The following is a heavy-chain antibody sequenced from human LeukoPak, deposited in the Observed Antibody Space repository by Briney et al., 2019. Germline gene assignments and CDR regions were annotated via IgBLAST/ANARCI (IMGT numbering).Heavy chain of an antibody. J-gene: IGHJ4*02. D-gene: IGHD3-22*01. CDR3: ASADGNGYRYY. CDR1: EYTFSNYA. Sequence: GGSLRLSCVASEYTFSNYAMSWVRQAPGKGLEWVSSIDSGGGSTYYADSVKGRFTISRDNSKNTLYLQMNSLRAEDTAIYYCASADGNGYRYYWGQGTLVTVSS. CDR2: IDSGGGST. V-gene: IGHV3-23*01.